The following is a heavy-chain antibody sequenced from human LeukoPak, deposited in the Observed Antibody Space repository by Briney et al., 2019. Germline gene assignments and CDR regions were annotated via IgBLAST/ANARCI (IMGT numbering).Heavy chain of an antibody. CDR1: GDSVSTNSAA. V-gene: IGHV6-1*01. J-gene: IGHJ4*02. D-gene: IGHD1-26*01. CDR3: ARDQGWELGYFDY. Sequence: SETLSLTCAISGDSVSTNSAAWNWTRQTPSRGLEWLGRTYYRSKWYNDYALSVKSRITINPDTSKNQFSLQLSSVTPEDTAVYYCARDQGWELGYFDYWGQGTLVTVSS. CDR2: TYYRSKWYN.